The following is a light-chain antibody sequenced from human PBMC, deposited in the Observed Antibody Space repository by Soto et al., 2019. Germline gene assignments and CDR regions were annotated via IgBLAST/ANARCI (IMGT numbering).Light chain of an antibody. Sequence: EIVFPQSPRTLPLSAGERATVSCRASRSVGSNYLAWYQQKPGQAPRLLIYGASTRATGIPARFSGSGSGTDFTLTISSLQSEDFAVYYCQQYNNWPTFGQGTKVDIK. CDR1: RSVGSN. CDR3: QQYNNWPT. CDR2: GAS. J-gene: IGKJ1*01. V-gene: IGKV3D-15*01.